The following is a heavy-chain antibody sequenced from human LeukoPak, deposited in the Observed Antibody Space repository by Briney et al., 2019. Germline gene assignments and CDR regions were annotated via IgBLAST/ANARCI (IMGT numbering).Heavy chain of an antibody. D-gene: IGHD3-3*01. CDR2: IIPIFGTA. J-gene: IGHJ5*02. CDR1: GGTFSSYA. Sequence: ASVKVSCKASGGTFSSYAISWVRQAPGQGLEWMGGIIPIFGTANYAQKFQGRVTITADESTSTAYMELSSLRSEDTAVYYCARDREVLRFLEWPLDNWFDPWGQGTLVTVSS. V-gene: IGHV1-69*01. CDR3: ARDREVLRFLEWPLDNWFDP.